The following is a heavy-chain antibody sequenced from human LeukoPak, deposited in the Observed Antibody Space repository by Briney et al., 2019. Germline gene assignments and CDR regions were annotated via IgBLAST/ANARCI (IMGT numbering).Heavy chain of an antibody. CDR1: GFTFSSYW. CDR2: INSDGSIT. D-gene: IGHD6-13*01. CDR3: AKRTSGSSWYSSDY. Sequence: PGGSLRLSCAASGFTFSSYWMHWVRQAPGKGLVWVSRINSDGSITNYADSVKGRFTISRDNSKNTLYLQMNSLRAEDAAVYYCAKRTSGSSWYSSDYWGQGTLVTVSS. V-gene: IGHV3-74*01. J-gene: IGHJ4*02.